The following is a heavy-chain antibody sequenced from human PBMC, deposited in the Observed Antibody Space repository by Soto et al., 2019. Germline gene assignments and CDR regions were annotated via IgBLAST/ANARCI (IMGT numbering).Heavy chain of an antibody. CDR1: GFTFSSYS. D-gene: IGHD5-18*01. CDR2: ISSSSSTI. V-gene: IGHV3-48*02. J-gene: IGHJ6*02. CDR3: AGGYSYGRLEYYYGMDV. Sequence: PGGSLRLSCAASGFTFSSYSMNWVRQAPGKGLEWVSYISSSSSTIYYADSVKGRFTISRDNAKNSLYLQMNSLRDEDTAVYYCAGGYSYGRLEYYYGMDVWGQGTTVTVSS.